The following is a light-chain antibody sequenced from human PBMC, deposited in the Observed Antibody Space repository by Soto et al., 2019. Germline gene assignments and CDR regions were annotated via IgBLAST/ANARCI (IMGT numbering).Light chain of an antibody. Sequence: DIQMSQSPSSLSASVGDRVTMTCRASQSIGNYLSWYQQTPGIDTKLLIHAASNLQGGVPSRFSGSGSGTDVTLTISVLQPEEFATYYCQQSHTFPRTFGQGT. J-gene: IGKJ1*01. V-gene: IGKV1-39*01. CDR1: QSIGNY. CDR3: QQSHTFPRT. CDR2: AAS.